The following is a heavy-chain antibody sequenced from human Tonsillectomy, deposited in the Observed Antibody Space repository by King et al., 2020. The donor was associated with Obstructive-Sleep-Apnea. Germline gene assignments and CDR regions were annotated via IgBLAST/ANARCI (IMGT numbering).Heavy chain of an antibody. Sequence: QLVQSGAEVKKPGASVKVSCKASGYTFTDYYVHWVRQAPGQGLEWMGWINPGSGGTNCAQKFQGWVTMTRDTSFSTAYMELNRLRSDDTAVYYCARXKXAQXAFDXWGQGXXVTVXS. CDR1: GYTFTDYY. V-gene: IGHV1-2*04. CDR3: ARXKXAQXAFDX. CDR2: INPGSGGT. J-gene: IGHJ3*01.